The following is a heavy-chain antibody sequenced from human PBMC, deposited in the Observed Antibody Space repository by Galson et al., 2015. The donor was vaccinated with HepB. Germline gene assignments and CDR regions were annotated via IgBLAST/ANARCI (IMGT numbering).Heavy chain of an antibody. CDR1: GFTFSTYS. Sequence: SLRLSCAASGFTFSTYSINWVRQAPGKGLEWVSFISSSSSIIKYADSVKGRFTISRDNVKNSLYLQMNSLRVEDTGIFYCARHRYGDYAPRSFDLWGRGTLVTVSS. D-gene: IGHD4-17*01. CDR2: ISSSSSII. J-gene: IGHJ2*01. CDR3: ARHRYGDYAPRSFDL. V-gene: IGHV3-48*04.